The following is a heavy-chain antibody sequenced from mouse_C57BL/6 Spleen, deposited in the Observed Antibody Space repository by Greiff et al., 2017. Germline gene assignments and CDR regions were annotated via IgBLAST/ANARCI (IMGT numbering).Heavy chain of an antibody. Sequence: VQLQQPGAELVRPGSSVKLSCKASGYTFTSYWMHWVKQRPIQGLEWIGNIDPSDSETHYNQKFKDKATLTVDKSSSTAYMQLSSLTSEDSAVYYCARGVYSNYVLAYWGQGTLVTVSA. CDR2: IDPSDSET. D-gene: IGHD2-5*01. CDR1: GYTFTSYW. V-gene: IGHV1-52*01. CDR3: ARGVYSNYVLAY. J-gene: IGHJ3*01.